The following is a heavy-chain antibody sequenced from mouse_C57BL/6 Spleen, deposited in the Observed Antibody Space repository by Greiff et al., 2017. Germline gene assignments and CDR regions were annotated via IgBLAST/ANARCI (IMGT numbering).Heavy chain of an antibody. CDR1: GYAFSSSW. Sequence: VQLQESGPELVKPGASVKISCKASGYAFSSSWMNWVKQRPGKGLEWIGRIYPGDGDTNYNGKFKGKATLTADKSSSTAYMQLSSLTSEDSAVYFCARSGGKPFMDYWGQGTSVTVSS. J-gene: IGHJ4*01. CDR2: IYPGDGDT. V-gene: IGHV1-82*01. CDR3: ARSGGKPFMDY. D-gene: IGHD2-1*01.